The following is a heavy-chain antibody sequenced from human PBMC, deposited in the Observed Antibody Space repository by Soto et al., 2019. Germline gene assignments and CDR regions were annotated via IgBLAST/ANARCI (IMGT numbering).Heavy chain of an antibody. J-gene: IGHJ6*03. D-gene: IGHD6-6*01. V-gene: IGHV1-69*08. CDR2: IIPILGIA. CDR3: ARDGGIAARSYYYYYMDV. CDR1: GGTFSSYT. Sequence: QVQLVQSGAEVKKPGSSVKVSCKASGGTFSSYTISWVRQATGQGLEWMGRIIPILGIANYAQKFQSRVTITADKSTNTAYMELSSLRSEDTAVYYCARDGGIAARSYYYYYMDVWGKGTTVTVSS.